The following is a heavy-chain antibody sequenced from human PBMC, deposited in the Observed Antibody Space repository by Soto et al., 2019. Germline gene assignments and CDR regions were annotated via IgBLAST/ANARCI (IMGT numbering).Heavy chain of an antibody. V-gene: IGHV3-23*01. CDR3: AKSPCPRFWSGYYRHY. CDR2: ISGSGGSP. Sequence: EVQLLESGGGLVQPGGSLRLSCAASGFTFSSYAMSWVRQAPGKGLEWVSAISGSGGSPYYADSVKGRFTISRDNSKNALYLQMNSLIAEDTAVYFCAKSPCPRFWSGYYRHYWGQGTLVTVSS. CDR1: GFTFSSYA. J-gene: IGHJ4*02. D-gene: IGHD3-3*01.